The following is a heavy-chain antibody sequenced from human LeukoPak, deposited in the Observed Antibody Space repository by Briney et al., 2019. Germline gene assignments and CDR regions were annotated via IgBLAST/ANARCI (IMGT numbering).Heavy chain of an antibody. Sequence: LRLSCAASGFTFSSYAMSWVRQAPGKGLEWIGYIYYSGSTYYNPSLKSRITISVDTSKNQFSLKLSSVTAADTAVYYCAINSYRYYYGMDVWGQGTTVTVSS. J-gene: IGHJ6*02. V-gene: IGHV4-31*02. CDR1: GFTFSSYA. CDR2: IYYSGST. CDR3: AINSYRYYYGMDV. D-gene: IGHD5-18*01.